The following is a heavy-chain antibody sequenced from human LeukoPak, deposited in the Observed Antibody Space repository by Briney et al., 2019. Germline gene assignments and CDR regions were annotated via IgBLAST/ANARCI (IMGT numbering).Heavy chain of an antibody. Sequence: PSETLSLTCTVSGGSISSGGYYWSWIRQHPGKGLEWIGYIYYSGSTYYNPSLKSRVTISVDTSKNQFSLKPSSVTAADTAVYYCARGDSAGYYGMDVWGQGTTVTVSS. CDR3: ARGDSAGYYGMDV. D-gene: IGHD2-15*01. CDR2: IYYSGST. CDR1: GGSISSGGYY. J-gene: IGHJ6*02. V-gene: IGHV4-31*03.